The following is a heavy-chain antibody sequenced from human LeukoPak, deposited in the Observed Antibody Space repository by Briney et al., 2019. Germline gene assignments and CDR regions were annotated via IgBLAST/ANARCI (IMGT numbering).Heavy chain of an antibody. V-gene: IGHV3-74*01. Sequence: GGSLRLSCAASGFTFSSYWMHWVRQAPGKGLVWVSRINSDGSSTSYAHSVTGRFTISRDNAKNTLYLQMNSLRAEDTAVYYCARDWYDSSRYYPTLRYWGQGTLVTVSS. D-gene: IGHD3-22*01. J-gene: IGHJ4*02. CDR2: INSDGSST. CDR3: ARDWYDSSRYYPTLRY. CDR1: GFTFSSYW.